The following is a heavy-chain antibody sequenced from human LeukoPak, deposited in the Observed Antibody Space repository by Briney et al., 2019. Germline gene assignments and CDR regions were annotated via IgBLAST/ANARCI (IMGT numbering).Heavy chain of an antibody. CDR1: GYTLTELS. Sequence: ASVKVSCKVSGYTLTELSMHWVRQAPGKGLEWMGGFDPEDGETIYAQKFQGRVTMTEDTSTGTAYMELSSLRSEDTAVYYCATLAAAGKYYFDYWGQGTLVTVSS. D-gene: IGHD6-13*01. CDR3: ATLAAAGKYYFDY. V-gene: IGHV1-24*01. J-gene: IGHJ4*02. CDR2: FDPEDGET.